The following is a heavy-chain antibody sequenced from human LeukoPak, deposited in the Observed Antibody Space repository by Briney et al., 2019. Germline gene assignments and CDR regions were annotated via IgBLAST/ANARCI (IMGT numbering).Heavy chain of an antibody. D-gene: IGHD4-23*01. V-gene: IGHV4-38-2*02. J-gene: IGHJ4*02. Sequence: TSETLSLTCTVSGYFISSGYYWGWIRQPPGKGLEWIGSIYHSGSTYYNPSLKSRVTISVDTSKNQFSLKLSSVTAADTAVYYCARESGTTVVTYYFDYWGQGTLVTVSS. CDR3: ARESGTTVVTYYFDY. CDR1: GYFISSGYY. CDR2: IYHSGST.